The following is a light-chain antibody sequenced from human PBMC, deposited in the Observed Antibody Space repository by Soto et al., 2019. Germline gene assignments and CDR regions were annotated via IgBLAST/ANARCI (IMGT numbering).Light chain of an antibody. CDR1: QSVSSSY. V-gene: IGKV3D-20*02. J-gene: IGKJ4*01. CDR2: GAS. CDR3: QQRSNWPPGT. Sequence: EIVMTQSPATLSVSPGERATLSCRASQSVSSSYLAWYQQKPGQAPRLLIYGASNRATGIPARFSGSGSGTDFTLTISSLEPEDFAVYYCQQRSNWPPGTFGGGTKVDIK.